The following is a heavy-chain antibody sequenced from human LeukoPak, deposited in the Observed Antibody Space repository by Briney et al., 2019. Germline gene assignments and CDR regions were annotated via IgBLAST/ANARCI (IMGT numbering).Heavy chain of an antibody. CDR2: INPNSGDT. CDR3: ARAYSSSWYRENYYCYYGMDV. V-gene: IGHV1-2*06. Sequence: ASVKVSCKASGYTFTSYGISWVRQAPGQGLEWMGRINPNSGDTNYAQKFQGRVAMTRDTSISTAFMELTRLRSDDTAVYYCARAYSSSWYRENYYCYYGMDVWGQGTTVTVSS. D-gene: IGHD6-13*01. J-gene: IGHJ6*02. CDR1: GYTFTSYG.